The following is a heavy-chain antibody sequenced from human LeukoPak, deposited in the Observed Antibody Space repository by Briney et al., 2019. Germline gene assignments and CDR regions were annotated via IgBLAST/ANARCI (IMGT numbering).Heavy chain of an antibody. CDR1: GGSISSYY. CDR3: ARVGPELIDSFDY. CDR2: IYYSGST. J-gene: IGHJ4*02. Sequence: SETLSLTCTVSGGSISSYYWNWIRQPPGKGQEWIGYIYYSGSTNYNPSLKSRVTISVDTSKNQFSLKLSSVTAADTAVYYCARVGPELIDSFDYWGQGTLVTVSS. D-gene: IGHD2/OR15-2a*01. V-gene: IGHV4-59*01.